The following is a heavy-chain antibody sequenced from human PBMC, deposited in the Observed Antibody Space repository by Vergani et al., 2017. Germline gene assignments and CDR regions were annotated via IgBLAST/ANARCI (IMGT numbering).Heavy chain of an antibody. D-gene: IGHD2-2*01. CDR2: IRYDGSNK. V-gene: IGHV3-30*02. CDR1: GFTFSSYG. J-gene: IGHJ4*02. CDR3: AKVICSSTSCYLVDY. Sequence: QVQLVESGGGVVQPGGSLRLSCAASGFTFSSYGMHWVRQAPGKGLEWVAFIRYDGSNKYYADSVKGRFTISRDNSKNTLYLQMNSLRAEDTAVYYCAKVICSSTSCYLVDYWGQGTLVTVSS.